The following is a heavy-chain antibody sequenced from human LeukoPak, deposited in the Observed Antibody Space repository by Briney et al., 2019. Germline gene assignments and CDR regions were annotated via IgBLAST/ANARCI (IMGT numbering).Heavy chain of an antibody. V-gene: IGHV3-21*01. CDR2: IISSSYI. D-gene: IGHD1-26*01. Sequence: GGSLRLSCAASGFTFSSYSMNWVRQAPGKGLEWVSSIISSSYIYYADSVKGRFTISRDNSKNTLYLQMNSLRAEDTAVYYCAKGRGWEASYYYYYMDVWGKGPTVTISS. CDR1: GFTFSSYS. J-gene: IGHJ6*03. CDR3: AKGRGWEASYYYYYMDV.